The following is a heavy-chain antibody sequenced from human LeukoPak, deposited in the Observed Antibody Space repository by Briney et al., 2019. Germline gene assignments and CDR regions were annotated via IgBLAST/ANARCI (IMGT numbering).Heavy chain of an antibody. Sequence: WVVHVSVKRKEWMGIVHPEDSEITYSPSFQGQITISADRSINTAFLQWSSLKASDTAMYYCARGANSLSWFDPWGQGTLVTVFS. CDR2: VHPEDSEI. V-gene: IGHV5-51*01. D-gene: IGHD1-1*01. J-gene: IGHJ5*02. CDR3: ARGANSLSWFDP.